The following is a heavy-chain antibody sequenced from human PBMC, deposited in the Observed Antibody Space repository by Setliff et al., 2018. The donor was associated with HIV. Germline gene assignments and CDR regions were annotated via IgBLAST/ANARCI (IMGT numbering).Heavy chain of an antibody. Sequence: PSETLSLTCAVSGYSISSGYYWGWIRQPPGKGLEWIGSIYHSGSTYYNPSLKSRVTISVDTSKNQFSLKLSSVTAADTAVYYCARLRGSNQFDYWGQGTLVTVSS. D-gene: IGHD3-10*01. J-gene: IGHJ4*02. CDR2: IYHSGST. CDR3: ARLRGSNQFDY. V-gene: IGHV4-38-2*01. CDR1: GYSISSGYY.